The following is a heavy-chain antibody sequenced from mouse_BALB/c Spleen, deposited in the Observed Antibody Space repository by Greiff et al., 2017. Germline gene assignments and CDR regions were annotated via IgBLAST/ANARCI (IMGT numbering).Heavy chain of an antibody. CDR3: AREGVYGYSNYYAMDY. Sequence: QVQLQQSGPELVKPGASVKISCKASGYAFSSSWMNWVKQRPGQGLEWIGRIYPGDGDTNYNGKFKGKATLTADKSSSTAYMQLSSLTSVDSAVYFCAREGVYGYSNYYAMDYWGQGTSVTVSS. V-gene: IGHV1-82*01. J-gene: IGHJ4*01. CDR1: GYAFSSSW. D-gene: IGHD1-2*01. CDR2: IYPGDGDT.